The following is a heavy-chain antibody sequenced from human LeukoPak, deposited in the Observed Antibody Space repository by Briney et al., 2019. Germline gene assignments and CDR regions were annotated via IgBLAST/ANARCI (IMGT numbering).Heavy chain of an antibody. CDR1: GFSVINTY. V-gene: IGHV3-66*01. Sequence: GGSLRLSCAASGFSVINTYMTWVRQAPGKGLEWVPNIYTGGATYWTDSVKGRFTVSRDSSKNTLFLQKNSRREEDTAVYYCARAVLSGGFDRWGQGALVTVSS. CDR3: ARAVLSGGFDR. D-gene: IGHD3-16*01. J-gene: IGHJ4*02. CDR2: IYTGGAT.